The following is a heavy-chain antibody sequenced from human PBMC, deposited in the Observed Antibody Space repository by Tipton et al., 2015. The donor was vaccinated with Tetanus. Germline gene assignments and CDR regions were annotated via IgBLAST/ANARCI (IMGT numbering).Heavy chain of an antibody. Sequence: TLSLTCNVSGGSINTGDYYWSWIRQSPGKGLEWIGHVYYSGRTYYNPPLKSRVTISADMSKNQFSLKLTSVTAADTATYYCARMGFTYGQVVYWGQGARVIVSS. CDR3: ARMGFTYGQVVY. CDR1: GGSINTGDYY. V-gene: IGHV4-30-4*01. J-gene: IGHJ4*02. CDR2: VYYSGRT. D-gene: IGHD5-18*01.